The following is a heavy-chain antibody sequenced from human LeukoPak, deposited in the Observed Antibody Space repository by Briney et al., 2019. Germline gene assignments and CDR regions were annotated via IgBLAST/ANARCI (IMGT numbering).Heavy chain of an antibody. CDR1: GFTFSTYW. CDR2: TNPDGSST. J-gene: IGHJ6*04. D-gene: IGHD5-12*01. V-gene: IGHV3-74*01. Sequence: GGSLRLSCAASGFTFSTYWMHWVRHGPGKGLVWVSRTNPDGSSTIYADSVKGRFTISRDNAKNTVYLQMNSLRAEDTAVYYCARDSADISVWGKGTTVTVSS. CDR3: ARDSADISV.